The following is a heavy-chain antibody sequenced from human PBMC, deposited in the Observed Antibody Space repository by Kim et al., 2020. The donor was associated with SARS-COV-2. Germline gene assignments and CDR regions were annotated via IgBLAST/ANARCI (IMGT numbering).Heavy chain of an antibody. CDR1: GFTFTNAW. CDR2: IKSETDGGTT. Sequence: GGSLRLSCAASGFTFTNAWMNWVRQAPGKGLEWVGRIKSETDGGTTEYAAPVKGRFIISRDDSKNALYLQMNRLQTEDRGVYYCSTSIAARRGGYYYY. J-gene: IGHJ6*03. V-gene: IGHV3-15*01. D-gene: IGHD6-6*01. CDR3: STSIAARRGGYYYY.